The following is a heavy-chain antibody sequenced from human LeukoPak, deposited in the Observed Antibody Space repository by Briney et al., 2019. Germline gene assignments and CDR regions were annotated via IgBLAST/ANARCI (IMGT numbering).Heavy chain of an antibody. CDR2: IKQDGSEK. CDR1: GFTFSSYW. J-gene: IGHJ4*02. CDR3: ARSREIAVAGFFDY. D-gene: IGHD6-19*01. Sequence: GALRLSCAVSGFTFSSYWMSWVRQAPGKGLEWVANIKQDGSEKYYVDSVRGRFTISRDNAKNSLYLQMNSLRAEDTAVYYCARSREIAVAGFFDYWGQGTLVTVSS. V-gene: IGHV3-7*03.